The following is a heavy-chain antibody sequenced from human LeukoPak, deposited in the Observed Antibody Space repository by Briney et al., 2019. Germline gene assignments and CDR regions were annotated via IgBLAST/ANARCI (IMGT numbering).Heavy chain of an antibody. CDR1: GFTFRNYW. Sequence: PGGSLRLSCAASGFTFRNYWMHWVRQAPGKGLVWVSRTNSDGSSTTYADSVKGRFTISRDNAKNTLYLQMNSLRAEDTAVYYCTRGASGHSYGYWFDPWGQGTLVTVSS. D-gene: IGHD5-18*01. V-gene: IGHV3-74*01. J-gene: IGHJ5*02. CDR2: TNSDGSST. CDR3: TRGASGHSYGYWFDP.